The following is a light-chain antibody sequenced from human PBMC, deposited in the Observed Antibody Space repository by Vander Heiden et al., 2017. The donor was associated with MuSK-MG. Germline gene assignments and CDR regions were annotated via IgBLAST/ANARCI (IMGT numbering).Light chain of an antibody. V-gene: IGLV1-40*01. J-gene: IGLJ3*02. CDR1: SSNIGAGYD. CDR2: GNS. Sequence: QPVLPQPPSVSGAPGQRVTISCTGSSSNIGAGYDVHWYQQLPGAAPKLLIYGNSNRPSGVPDRFSGSKSGTSASLAITGLQAEDEADYYCQSYDSSLSGYWVFGGGTKLTVL. CDR3: QSYDSSLSGYWV.